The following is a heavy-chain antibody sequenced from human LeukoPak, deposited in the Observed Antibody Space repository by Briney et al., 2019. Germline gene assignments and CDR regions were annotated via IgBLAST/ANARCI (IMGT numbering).Heavy chain of an antibody. Sequence: GGSLRLSCAASGFTFSTNAIHWVRQAPGQGLQYVSAISGNGGSTYYADSVKDRFTISRDNSKNTVYLQMGSLRAEDMAVYYCARVKYNDFWSGYSPPDYWGQGTLVTVSS. CDR2: ISGNGGST. J-gene: IGHJ4*02. D-gene: IGHD3-3*01. V-gene: IGHV3-64*02. CDR1: GFTFSTNA. CDR3: ARVKYNDFWSGYSPPDY.